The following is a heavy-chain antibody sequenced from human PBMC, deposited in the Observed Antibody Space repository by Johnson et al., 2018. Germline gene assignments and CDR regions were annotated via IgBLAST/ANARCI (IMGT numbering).Heavy chain of an antibody. Sequence: QVQLVESGAEVKKPGASVTVSCRASGYIFTSYYIHWVRQAPGQGLEWMGIINPGGGSTSYAQKFQGRITVTRDTSTNTVYMELSSLGSEDTAVYYCARDPNSKLTYHYYGMDLWGQGTTVTVSS. V-gene: IGHV1-46*01. D-gene: IGHD4-11*01. J-gene: IGHJ6*02. CDR3: ARDPNSKLTYHYYGMDL. CDR2: INPGGGST. CDR1: GYIFTSYY.